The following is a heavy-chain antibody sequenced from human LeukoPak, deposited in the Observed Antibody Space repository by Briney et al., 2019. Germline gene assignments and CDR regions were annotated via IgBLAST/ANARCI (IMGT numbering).Heavy chain of an antibody. Sequence: PGGSLRLSCAASGFTFNNYGMHWVRQAPGKGLEWLAFIRYDGSNTYYADSVKGRFTVSRDDSKNTLYLQMNSLRAKDTAVYYCAAEGLHYDSSGSDYWGQGTLVTVSS. V-gene: IGHV3-30*02. CDR2: IRYDGSNT. CDR1: GFTFNNYG. J-gene: IGHJ4*02. D-gene: IGHD3-22*01. CDR3: AAEGLHYDSSGSDY.